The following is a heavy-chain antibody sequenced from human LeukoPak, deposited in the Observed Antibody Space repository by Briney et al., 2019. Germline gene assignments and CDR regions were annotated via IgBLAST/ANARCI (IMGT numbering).Heavy chain of an antibody. CDR3: ARRHYGGNFNWFDP. CDR1: GGSFSGYY. D-gene: IGHD4-23*01. Sequence: PSETLSLTCAVYGGSFSGYYWSWIRQPPGKGLEWIGEINHSGSTNYNPSLKSRVTISVDRSKNQFSLKLSSVTAADTAVYYCARRHYGGNFNWFDPWGQGTLVTVSS. CDR2: INHSGST. J-gene: IGHJ5*02. V-gene: IGHV4-34*01.